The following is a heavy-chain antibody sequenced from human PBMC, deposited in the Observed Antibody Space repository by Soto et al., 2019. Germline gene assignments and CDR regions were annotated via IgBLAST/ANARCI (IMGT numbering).Heavy chain of an antibody. Sequence: QVQLVQSGAEVKKPGASVKVSCKASGYTFTSYGISWVRQAPGQGLEWMGWISAYNGNTNYAQKLQGRVTLTPDTCLSSGSMELRSLRSDDTAVYCCARDLHGDPYYWGQGTLVTVSS. CDR2: ISAYNGNT. V-gene: IGHV1-18*01. CDR1: GYTFTSYG. D-gene: IGHD4-17*01. CDR3: ARDLHGDPYY. J-gene: IGHJ4*02.